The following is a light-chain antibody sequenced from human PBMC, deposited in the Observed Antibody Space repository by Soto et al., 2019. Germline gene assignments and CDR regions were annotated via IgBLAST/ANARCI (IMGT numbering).Light chain of an antibody. CDR1: QSIARSY. J-gene: IGKJ1*01. CDR3: QQYGGSLKWA. CDR2: ATS. V-gene: IGKV3-20*01. Sequence: EIVLTQSPGTLSLSPGERATLYCRASQSIARSYLVWYQQRPGQAPRLLIYATSSRATGIPDRFSGSGSGTDFTLTISRLEPEAFAVYYCQQYGGSLKWAFGQGTKWEIK.